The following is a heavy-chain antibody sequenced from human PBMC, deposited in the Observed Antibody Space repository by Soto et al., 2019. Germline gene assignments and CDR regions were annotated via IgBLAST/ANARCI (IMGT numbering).Heavy chain of an antibody. D-gene: IGHD6-19*01. CDR3: ARGLFGQQWLVGFDT. CDR2: TIPMFATA. CDR1: GGSFSNYI. V-gene: IGHV1-69*01. Sequence: QVHLVQSGAEVKKPGSSVKVSCKASGGSFSNYIFAWVRQAPGQGLEWMGGTIPMFATAQYAQKLQGRVTIPADESTSTVYMDLTSLTSDDTAVYYCARGLFGQQWLVGFDTWRQGTLVTVSS. J-gene: IGHJ4*02.